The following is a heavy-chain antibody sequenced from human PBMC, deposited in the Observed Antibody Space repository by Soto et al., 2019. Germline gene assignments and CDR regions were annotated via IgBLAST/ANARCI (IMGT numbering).Heavy chain of an antibody. CDR2: FNPNSGGT. D-gene: IGHD2-8*01. Sequence: QVHLVQSGAEVKKPGTSLKVSCKASGYTFTDFYLHWVRQVPGRGPEWVGWFNPNSGGTNFGRKFQGRVIMTSDTASNTAYRELNGLTSDDAAVYYCARPASPRMEAEGLDFWGQGTMVTVSS. CDR3: ARPASPRMEAEGLDF. J-gene: IGHJ3*01. V-gene: IGHV1-2*02. CDR1: GYTFTDFY.